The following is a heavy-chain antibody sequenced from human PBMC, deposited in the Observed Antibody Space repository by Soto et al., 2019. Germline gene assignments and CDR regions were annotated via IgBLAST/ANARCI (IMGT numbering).Heavy chain of an antibody. J-gene: IGHJ3*02. CDR1: GGTFSSYA. Sequence: GASVKVSCKASGGTFSSYAISWARQAPGQGLEWMGGIIPIFGTANYAQKFQGRVTITADESTSTAYMELSSLRSEDTAVYYCAGRGAFGAAGLEGAFDIWGQGTMVTVSS. V-gene: IGHV1-69*13. D-gene: IGHD6-13*01. CDR3: AGRGAFGAAGLEGAFDI. CDR2: IIPIFGTA.